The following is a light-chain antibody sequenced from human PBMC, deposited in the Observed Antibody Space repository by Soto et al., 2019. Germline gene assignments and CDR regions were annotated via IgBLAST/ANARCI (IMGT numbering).Light chain of an antibody. CDR3: QQYGSSGT. CDR2: GAS. V-gene: IGKV3-20*01. Sequence: EIVLTQSPGTLSFSPVEIATLSCRTSQSVSNNYLAWYQQKPGQAPRLLIYGASNRATGIPDRFSGSGSGTDFTLTISRLEPEDFAVYYCQQYGSSGTFGQGTKVDIK. J-gene: IGKJ1*01. CDR1: QSVSNNY.